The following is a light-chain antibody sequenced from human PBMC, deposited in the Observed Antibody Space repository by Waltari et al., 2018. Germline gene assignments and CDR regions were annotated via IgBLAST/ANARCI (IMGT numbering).Light chain of an antibody. CDR3: GTWDASLTAWV. V-gene: IGLV1-51*01. J-gene: IGLJ3*02. Sequence: QSVLTQPPSISAAAGQTVPISCSGTRSTIGDYYVSWYQQVPETAPKILIYDNFKRPSGVSDRFSGSKSGTSATLVITGLQTGDEADYFCGTWDASLTAWVFGGGTRLSVL. CDR2: DNF. CDR1: RSTIGDYY.